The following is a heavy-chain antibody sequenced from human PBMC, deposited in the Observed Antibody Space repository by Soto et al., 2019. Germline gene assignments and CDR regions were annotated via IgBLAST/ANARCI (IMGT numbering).Heavy chain of an antibody. V-gene: IGHV4-34*01. CDR2: INHSGST. CDR1: GGSFSGYY. D-gene: IGHD3-10*01. CDR3: ARKAVYYGSGSHTQGFDP. J-gene: IGHJ5*02. Sequence: QVQLQQWGAGLLKPSETLSLTCAVYGGSFSGYYWSWIRQPPGKGLAWIGEINHSGSTNYNPSLTSRVTISVDTSKNQFSLKLSSVTAADTAVYYCARKAVYYGSGSHTQGFDPWGQGTLVTVSS.